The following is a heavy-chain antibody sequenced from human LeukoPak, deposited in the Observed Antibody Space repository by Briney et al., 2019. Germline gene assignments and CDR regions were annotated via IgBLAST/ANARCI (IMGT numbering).Heavy chain of an antibody. J-gene: IGHJ6*02. D-gene: IGHD6-25*01. V-gene: IGHV1-2*04. CDR2: INPNSGGT. CDR1: GYTFTGYY. Sequence: GASVKVSCKASGYTFTGYYMHWVRQAPGQGLEWMGWINPNSGGTNYAQKFQGWVTMTRDTSISTAYMGLSRLRSDDTAVYYCARAAGPTRGYYYYGMDVWGQGTTVTVSS. CDR3: ARAAGPTRGYYYYGMDV.